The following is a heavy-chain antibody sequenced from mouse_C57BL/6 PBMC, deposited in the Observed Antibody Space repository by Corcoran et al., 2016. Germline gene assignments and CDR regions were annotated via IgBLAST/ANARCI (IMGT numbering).Heavy chain of an antibody. CDR1: GYAFSSYW. CDR3: ARSELYGSSPYWYFDV. CDR2: IYPGDGDT. Sequence: QVQLQQSGAELVKPGASVKISCKASGYAFSSYWMNWVKQRPGKGLEWIGQIYPGDGDTNYNGKFKGKATLTADKSSSTAYMQLSSLTSEDSAVYFCARSELYGSSPYWYFDVWGTGTTVTVSS. D-gene: IGHD1-1*01. J-gene: IGHJ1*03. V-gene: IGHV1-80*01.